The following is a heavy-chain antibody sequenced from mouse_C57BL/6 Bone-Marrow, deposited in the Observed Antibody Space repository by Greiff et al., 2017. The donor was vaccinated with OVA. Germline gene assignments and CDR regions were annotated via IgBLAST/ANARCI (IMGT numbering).Heavy chain of an antibody. J-gene: IGHJ4*01. CDR3: ARPHSYYGSRYYAMDY. CDR1: GFTFSDYG. D-gene: IGHD1-1*01. Sequence: EVKLMESGGGLVKPGGSLKLSCAASGFTFSDYGMHWVRQAPEKGLEWVAYISSGSSTIYYADTVKGRFTISRDNAKNTLFLQMTSLRSEDTAMYYCARPHSYYGSRYYAMDYWGQGTSVTVSS. V-gene: IGHV5-17*01. CDR2: ISSGSSTI.